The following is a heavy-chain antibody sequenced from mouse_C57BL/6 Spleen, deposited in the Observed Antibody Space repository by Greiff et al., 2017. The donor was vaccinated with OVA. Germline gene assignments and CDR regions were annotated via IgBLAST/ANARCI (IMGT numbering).Heavy chain of an antibody. V-gene: IGHV1-69*01. CDR3: ARSRSNYAMDD. CDR2: IDPSDSYT. J-gene: IGHJ4*01. CDR1: GYTFTSYW. Sequence: QVQLKQPGAELVMPGASVKLSCKASGYTFTSYWMHWVKQRPGQGLEWIGEIDPSDSYTNYNQKFKGKSTLTVDKSSSTAYMQLSSLTSEDSAVYYCARSRSNYAMDDWGQGTSVTVSS.